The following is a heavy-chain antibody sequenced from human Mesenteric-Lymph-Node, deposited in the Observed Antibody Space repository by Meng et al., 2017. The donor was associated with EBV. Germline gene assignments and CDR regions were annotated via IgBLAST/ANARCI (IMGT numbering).Heavy chain of an antibody. CDR1: GFTFSNYW. V-gene: IGHV3-74*01. J-gene: IGHJ4*02. Sequence: EVQLVESGGGLVQPXGSLRRSCAASGFTFSNYWMHWVRQAPGKGLVWVSRIDGDASSTNYADSVKGRFTISRDNAKNTVYLQLNSLKAEDTAVYFCARDWRHNAEVCWGQGTLVSVSS. D-gene: IGHD1-1*01. CDR3: ARDWRHNAEVC. CDR2: IDGDASST.